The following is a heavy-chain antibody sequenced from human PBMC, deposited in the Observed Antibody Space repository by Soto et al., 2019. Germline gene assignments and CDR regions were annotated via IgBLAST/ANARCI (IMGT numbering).Heavy chain of an antibody. CDR3: ATWHEREHAYDV. CDR1: GFTISGKKY. V-gene: IGHV3-53*01. D-gene: IGHD1-1*01. J-gene: IGHJ3*01. CDR2: LYDIDGS. Sequence: DVQLVESGGGLIQPGESRRLSCAAFGFTISGKKYVAWVRQAPGKGLEWVSALYDIDGSFYADSVKGRFTTSSDSSKTTVYLQMNDLRPDDTAVYYCATWHEREHAYDVWGLGTTVTVSS.